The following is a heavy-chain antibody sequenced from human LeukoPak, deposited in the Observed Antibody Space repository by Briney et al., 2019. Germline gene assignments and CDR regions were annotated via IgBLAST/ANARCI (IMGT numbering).Heavy chain of an antibody. Sequence: PGGSLRLSCTASGFTFSSYEMNWVRQAPGKGLEWVSFISGSGADIYYADSVKGRFTISRDDSKNTLYLQMNTLRAEDTALYFCTKVGGDSYFDYWGQGTPVTVSS. CDR3: TKVGGDSYFDY. CDR1: GFTFSSYE. V-gene: IGHV3-23*01. CDR2: ISGSGADI. J-gene: IGHJ4*02. D-gene: IGHD2-21*02.